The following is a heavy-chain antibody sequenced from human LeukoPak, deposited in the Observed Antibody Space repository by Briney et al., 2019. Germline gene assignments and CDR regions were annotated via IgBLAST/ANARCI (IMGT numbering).Heavy chain of an antibody. CDR2: IYYRGST. V-gene: IGHV4-59*08. J-gene: IGHJ3*02. CDR1: GGSISSYH. CDR3: ARHVSDTFDI. Sequence: SETLSLTCTVSGGSISSYHWIWIRQPPGKGLEWIGYIYYRGSTNYNPSLKSRVTISVDTSKNQFSLKLNSVTAADTAVYYCARHVSDTFDIWGQGTMVTVSS.